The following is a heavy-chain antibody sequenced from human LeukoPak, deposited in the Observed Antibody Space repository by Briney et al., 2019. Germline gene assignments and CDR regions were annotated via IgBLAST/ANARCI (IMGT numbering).Heavy chain of an antibody. CDR2: INPNSGGT. CDR3: ARIYCSSTSCYHFDY. J-gene: IGHJ4*02. D-gene: IGHD2-2*01. Sequence: ASVKVSCKASGYTFSAYYMRWVRQAPGQGLEWMGWINPNSGGTNFAQKFQGRVTMTRDTSITTAYMELSSLKSDDTAVYYCARIYCSSTSCYHFDYWGQGTLVTVSS. V-gene: IGHV1-2*02. CDR1: GYTFSAYY.